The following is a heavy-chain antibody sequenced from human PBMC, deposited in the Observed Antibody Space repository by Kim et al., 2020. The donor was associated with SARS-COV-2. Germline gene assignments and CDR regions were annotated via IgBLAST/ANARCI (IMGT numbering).Heavy chain of an antibody. CDR2: IKQDGSEK. Sequence: GGSLRLSCAASGFTFSSYWMSWVRQAPGKGLEWVANIKQDGSEKYYVDSVKGRFTISRDNAKNSLYLQMNSLRAEDTAMYYCARVMAMYSSSWYVEKYYYYYYGMDVWGQGTTVTVSS. CDR1: GFTFSSYW. D-gene: IGHD6-13*01. J-gene: IGHJ6*02. V-gene: IGHV3-7*01. CDR3: ARVMAMYSSSWYVEKYYYYYYGMDV.